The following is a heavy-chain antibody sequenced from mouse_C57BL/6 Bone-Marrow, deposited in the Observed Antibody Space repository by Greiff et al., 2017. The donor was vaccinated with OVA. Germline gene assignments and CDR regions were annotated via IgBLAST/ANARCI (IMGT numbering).Heavy chain of an antibody. CDR3: ARTYYGYAMDY. Sequence: QVQLKQSGPELVKPGASVKISCKASGYAFSSSWMNWVKQRPGKGLEWIGRIYPGDGDTNYNGKFKGKATLTADKSSSTAYMQLSSLTSEDSAVSFCARTYYGYAMDYWGQGTSVTVSS. V-gene: IGHV1-82*01. CDR1: GYAFSSSW. J-gene: IGHJ4*01. CDR2: IYPGDGDT. D-gene: IGHD1-1*01.